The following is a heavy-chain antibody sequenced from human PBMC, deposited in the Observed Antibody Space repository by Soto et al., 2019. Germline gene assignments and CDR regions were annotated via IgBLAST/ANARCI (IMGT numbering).Heavy chain of an antibody. V-gene: IGHV3-48*03. CDR3: ARLDYSKDYGMDV. CDR2: ISSSGSTI. Sequence: GGSLRLSCAASGFTFSSYEMNWVRQAPGKGLEWVSYISSSGSTIYYADSVRGRFTISRDNAKNSLYLQMNSLRAEDTAVYYCARLDYSKDYGMDVWGQGTTVTVSS. D-gene: IGHD4-4*01. CDR1: GFTFSSYE. J-gene: IGHJ6*02.